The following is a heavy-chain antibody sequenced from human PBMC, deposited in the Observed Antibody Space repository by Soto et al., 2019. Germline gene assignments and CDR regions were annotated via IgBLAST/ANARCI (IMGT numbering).Heavy chain of an antibody. Sequence: SETLSLPCAVYGGSFGGFYGSWIRQPPGKRLEWIGEINHSGSTNYNPSLKSRVTISVDTSKNQFSLKLSSVTAADTAVYYCASSITMVRGVVFDYWGQGTLVTVSS. CDR3: ASSITMVRGVVFDY. CDR1: GGSFGGFY. D-gene: IGHD3-10*01. V-gene: IGHV4-34*01. CDR2: INHSGST. J-gene: IGHJ4*02.